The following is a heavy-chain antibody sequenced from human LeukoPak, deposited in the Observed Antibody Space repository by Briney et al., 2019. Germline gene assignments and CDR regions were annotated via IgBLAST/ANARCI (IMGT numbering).Heavy chain of an antibody. CDR3: ARGALGSGWILDY. J-gene: IGHJ4*02. CDR1: EFTFSSYW. Sequence: GGSLRLSCAASEFTFSSYWMSWVRQAPGKGLEWVANIKQDGSEKYYVDSVKGRFTISRDNAKNSLYLQMNSLRAEDTAVYYCARGALGSGWILDYWGQGTLVTVSS. D-gene: IGHD6-19*01. V-gene: IGHV3-7*01. CDR2: IKQDGSEK.